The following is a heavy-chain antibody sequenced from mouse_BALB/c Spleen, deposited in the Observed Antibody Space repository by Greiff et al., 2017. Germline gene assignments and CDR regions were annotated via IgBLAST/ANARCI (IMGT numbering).Heavy chain of an antibody. V-gene: IGHV5-4*02. D-gene: IGHD1-1*01. CDR2: ISDGGSYT. Sequence: EVQRVESGGGLVKPGGSLKLSCAASGFTFSDYYMYWVRQTPEKRLEWVATISDGGSYTYYPDSVKGRFTISRDNAKNNLYLQMSSLKSEDTAMYYCARDENYYGSSYGYWGQGTLVTVSA. CDR1: GFTFSDYY. CDR3: ARDENYYGSSYGY. J-gene: IGHJ3*01.